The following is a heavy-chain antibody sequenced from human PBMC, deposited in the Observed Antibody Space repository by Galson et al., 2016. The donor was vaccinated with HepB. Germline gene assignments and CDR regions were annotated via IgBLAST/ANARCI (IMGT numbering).Heavy chain of an antibody. D-gene: IGHD1-26*01. CDR3: ARVPDESGSYDNDAFDI. Sequence: SLRLSCAASGFTFSRYAMNWVRQAPGKGLEWVAVISYDGSKKYYADSVKGRFTISRDNSKNTLDLQMNSLTAEDTAVYYCARVPDESGSYDNDAFDIWGQGTMVTVSA. V-gene: IGHV3-30-3*01. CDR2: ISYDGSKK. J-gene: IGHJ3*02. CDR1: GFTFSRYA.